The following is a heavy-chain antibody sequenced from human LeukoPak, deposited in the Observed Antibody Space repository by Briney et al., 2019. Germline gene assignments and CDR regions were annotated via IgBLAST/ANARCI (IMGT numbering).Heavy chain of an antibody. CDR1: GFTFSIYG. V-gene: IGHV3-23*01. CDR3: AKGQTSESRFDY. CDR2: ITGNSGDT. J-gene: IGHJ4*02. Sequence: PGGSLRLSRAASGFTSGFTFSIYGMSWVRQTPGKGLEWVSVITGNSGDTYYADSVKGRFTISRDNSKNTLYLQMNSLRAEDTAVYYCAKGQTSESRFDYWGQGTLVTVSS.